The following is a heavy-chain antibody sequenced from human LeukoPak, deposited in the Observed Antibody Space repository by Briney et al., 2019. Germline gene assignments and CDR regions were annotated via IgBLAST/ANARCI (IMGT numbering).Heavy chain of an antibody. V-gene: IGHV4-39*01. Sequence: SETLSLTCTVSGGSISSSSYYWGWIRQPPGKGLVWIGSIYYNGSPYYNPSLKSRVTISVDTSKKQFSLKLSSVTAADTAVYYCARHVGFITMVRGVINNNWFDPWGQGTLVTVSS. J-gene: IGHJ5*02. CDR3: ARHVGFITMVRGVINNNWFDP. CDR2: IYYNGSP. D-gene: IGHD3-10*01. CDR1: GGSISSSSYY.